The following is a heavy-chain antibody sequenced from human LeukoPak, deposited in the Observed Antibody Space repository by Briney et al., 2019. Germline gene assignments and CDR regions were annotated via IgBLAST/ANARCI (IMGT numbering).Heavy chain of an antibody. CDR2: VYFSGST. D-gene: IGHD2-2*01. V-gene: IGHV4-39*07. Sequence: PSETLSLTCSVSGGSVSGRTYYWGWIRQPPGKGLEWIGSVYFSGSTYYNPSLKSRVTISVDTSKNQFSLKLNSVTAADTAVYYCAKYCSTTSCYYLDYWGQGILVTVSS. J-gene: IGHJ4*02. CDR3: AKYCSTTSCYYLDY. CDR1: GGSVSGRTYY.